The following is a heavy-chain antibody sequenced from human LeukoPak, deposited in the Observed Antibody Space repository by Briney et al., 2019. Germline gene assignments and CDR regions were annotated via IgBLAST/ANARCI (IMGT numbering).Heavy chain of an antibody. CDR2: LSGSGGNT. CDR1: GFTFSSYV. CDR3: AKVASLCTSTICVRGGFDY. V-gene: IGHV3-23*01. J-gene: IGHJ4*02. D-gene: IGHD2-2*01. Sequence: GGSLRLSCIASGFTFSSYVLSWVRQAPGKGLEWVSALSGSGGNTYYADSVKGRFTISRDNSKNTLYLQMNSLRAEDTAKYYCAKVASLCTSTICVRGGFDYWGQGTLVTVSS.